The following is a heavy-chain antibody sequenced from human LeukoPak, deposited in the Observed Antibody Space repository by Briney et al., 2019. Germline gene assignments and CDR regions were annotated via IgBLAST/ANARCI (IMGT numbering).Heavy chain of an antibody. V-gene: IGHV4-4*02. CDR1: GGSISNQNW. CDR3: ARRAAGRDVGYYFDY. Sequence: PSETLSLTCGVSGGSISNQNWWSWVRQPPGKGLEWIGEIFHSGSTNYNPSLKSRVTISVDTSKNQFSLKVTSVTAADTAVYYCARRAAGRDVGYYFDYWGQGTLVTVSS. CDR2: IFHSGST. J-gene: IGHJ4*02. D-gene: IGHD2-2*03.